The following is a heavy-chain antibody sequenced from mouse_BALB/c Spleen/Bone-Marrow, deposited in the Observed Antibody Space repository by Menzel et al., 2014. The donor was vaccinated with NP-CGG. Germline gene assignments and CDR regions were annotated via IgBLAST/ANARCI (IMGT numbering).Heavy chain of an antibody. J-gene: IGHJ3*01. CDR3: ARSTGGTDGFAY. V-gene: IGHV14-3*02. D-gene: IGHD3-3*01. CDR2: IDPANGNT. CDR1: GFNIKDTY. Sequence: VHLQQSGAELVKPGASVKLSCTASGFNIKDTYMRWVKQRPEQGLEWIGRIDPANGNTKYDPKFQGKATITADTSSNTAYLQLSSLTSEDTAVYYCARSTGGTDGFAYWGQGTLVTVSA.